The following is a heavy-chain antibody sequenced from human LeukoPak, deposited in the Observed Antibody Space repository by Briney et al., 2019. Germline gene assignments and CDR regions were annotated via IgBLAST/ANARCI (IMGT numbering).Heavy chain of an antibody. CDR3: ARDRPGIAAAGYAFDI. D-gene: IGHD6-13*01. J-gene: IGHJ3*02. V-gene: IGHV1-2*02. CDR1: GYTFTGYY. CDR2: INPNSGGT. Sequence: ASVKVSCKASGYTFTGYYMHWVRQAPGQGLEWMGWINPNSGGTNYAQKFQGRVTMTRDTSISTAYMELSRLRSDDTAVYYCARDRPGIAAAGYAFDIWGQGTMVIVSS.